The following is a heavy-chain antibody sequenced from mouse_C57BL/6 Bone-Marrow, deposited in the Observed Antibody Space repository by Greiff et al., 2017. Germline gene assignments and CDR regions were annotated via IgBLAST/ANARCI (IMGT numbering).Heavy chain of an antibody. CDR1: GYTFTSYW. D-gene: IGHD6-1*01. Sequence: QVQLQQPGAELVRPGSSVKLSCKASGYTFTSYWMHWVKQRPIQGLEWIGNIDPSDSETHYNQKFKDKATLTVDQSSSTAYMQLSSLTSEDSTVYYCARRDPISSGGFAYWGQGSLVTVSA. J-gene: IGHJ3*01. CDR2: IDPSDSET. CDR3: ARRDPISSGGFAY. V-gene: IGHV1-52*01.